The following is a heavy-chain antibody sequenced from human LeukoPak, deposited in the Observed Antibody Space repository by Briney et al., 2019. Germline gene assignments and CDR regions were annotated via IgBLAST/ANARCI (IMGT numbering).Heavy chain of an antibody. J-gene: IGHJ4*02. D-gene: IGHD3/OR15-3a*01. Sequence: PGGSLRLSCAASGFTFSSYSMNWVRQAPGKGLEWVSGISWNSGSISFADSVKGRFTISRDNAKNSLYLQMNSLRAEDTALYYCARADGTGGPYDYWGQGTLVTVSS. CDR1: GFTFSSYS. CDR2: ISWNSGSI. CDR3: ARADGTGGPYDY. V-gene: IGHV3-48*04.